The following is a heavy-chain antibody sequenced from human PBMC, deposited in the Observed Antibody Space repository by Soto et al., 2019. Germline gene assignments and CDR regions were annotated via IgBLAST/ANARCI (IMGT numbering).Heavy chain of an antibody. Sequence: PGESLKICITGSGYMFTSYWIGWVRQMTGKCLEWMGIIYPGDSDTRYSPSFQGQVTISADKSISTAYLQWSSLKASETAMYYCASLDGSYGSGKGVRHYGMDVWAQGTTVTVSS. J-gene: IGHJ6*02. D-gene: IGHD3-10*01. V-gene: IGHV5-51*01. CDR2: IYPGDSDT. CDR1: GYMFTSYW. CDR3: ASLDGSYGSGKGVRHYGMDV.